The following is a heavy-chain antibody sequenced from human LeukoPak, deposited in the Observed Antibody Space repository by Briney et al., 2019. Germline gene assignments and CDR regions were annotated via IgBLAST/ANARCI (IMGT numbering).Heavy chain of an antibody. D-gene: IGHD2-2*01. J-gene: IGHJ6*02. CDR3: AKDSCSSTSCYAFYYGMDV. CDR1: GFTFSSYG. V-gene: IGHV3-30*02. Sequence: GGSLRLSCAASGFTFSSYGMHWVRQAPGKGLEWVAFIRYDGSNKYYADSVKGQFTISRDNSKSTLYLQMNSLRAEDTAVYYCAKDSCSSTSCYAFYYGMDVWGQGTTVTVSS. CDR2: IRYDGSNK.